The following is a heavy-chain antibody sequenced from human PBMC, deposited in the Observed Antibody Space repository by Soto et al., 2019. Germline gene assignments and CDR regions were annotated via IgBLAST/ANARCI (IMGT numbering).Heavy chain of an antibody. CDR1: GFTFSSYA. J-gene: IGHJ6*02. CDR3: AKVERSSVAQGLGHYYYYGMDV. CDR2: ISGSGGST. V-gene: IGHV3-23*01. Sequence: PGGSLRLSWEASGFTFSSYAMSCVRQAPGKGREWVSAISGSGGSTYYADSVKGRFTISRDNSKNTLYLQMNSLRAEDTAVYYCAKVERSSVAQGLGHYYYYGMDVWGQGTTVTFSS. D-gene: IGHD2-21*01.